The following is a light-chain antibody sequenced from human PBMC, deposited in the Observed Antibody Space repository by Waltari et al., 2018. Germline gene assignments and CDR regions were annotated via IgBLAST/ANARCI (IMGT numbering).Light chain of an antibody. CDR1: QSISST. CDR2: GAS. J-gene: IGKJ1*01. V-gene: IGKV3-15*01. CDR3: QQYNNWPRT. Sequence: EIVMTQSPATLSVSPGEGATLSCRASQSISSTLAWYQQKPGQAPRLLIYGASTRAIDIPARFSGSGSGTEFTLTISSLQSEDFAVYYCQQYNNWPRTFGQGTKVEIK.